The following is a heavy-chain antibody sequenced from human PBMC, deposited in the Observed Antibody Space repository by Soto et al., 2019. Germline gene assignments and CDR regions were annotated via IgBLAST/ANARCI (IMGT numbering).Heavy chain of an antibody. CDR2: MNPNSGNT. CDR3: AKGERITIFGVVRMLYYYGMDV. J-gene: IGHJ6*02. D-gene: IGHD3-3*01. CDR1: GYTFTSYD. V-gene: IGHV1-8*01. Sequence: QVQLVQSGAEVKKPGASVKVSCKASGYTFTSYDINWVRQATGQGLEWMGWMNPNSGNTGYAQKFQGRVTMTRNTSISTAYMELSSLRSEDTAVYYCAKGERITIFGVVRMLYYYGMDVLGQGTTVTVSS.